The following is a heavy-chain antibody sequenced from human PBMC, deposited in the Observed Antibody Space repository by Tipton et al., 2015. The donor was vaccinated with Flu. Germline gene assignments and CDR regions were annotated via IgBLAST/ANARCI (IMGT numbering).Heavy chain of an antibody. V-gene: IGHV3-7*03. D-gene: IGHD2-21*01. CDR1: GFTFNNYW. J-gene: IGHJ4*02. CDR3: AAFCGGDCYIINY. CDR2: IFYDGDKK. Sequence: GSLRLSCAASGFTFNNYWMSWIRQAPGKGLEWVAFIFYDGDKKYYADSAKGRFTISRDNAKKSLSLQMNSLRAEDTAVYYCAAFCGGDCYIINYWGQGTLVTVSS.